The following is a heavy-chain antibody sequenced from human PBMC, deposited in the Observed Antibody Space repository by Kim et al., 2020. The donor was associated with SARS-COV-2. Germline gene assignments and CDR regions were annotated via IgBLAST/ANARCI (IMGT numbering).Heavy chain of an antibody. CDR3: ASALGH. V-gene: IGHV4-4*07. J-gene: IGHJ4*02. CDR1: GDSLSSDY. Sequence: GSLSLTCTVSGDSLSSDYWSWNRQPAGKGLEWIGRIYTSGRTNYNPSLQSRVTMSVDMSKNQFSLKLSSVTAADTAVYYCASALGHWGQGTLVTVSS. CDR2: IYTSGRT. D-gene: IGHD3-16*02.